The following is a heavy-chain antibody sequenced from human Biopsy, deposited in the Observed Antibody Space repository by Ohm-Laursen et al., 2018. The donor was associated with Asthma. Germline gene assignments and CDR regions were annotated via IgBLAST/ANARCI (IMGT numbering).Heavy chain of an antibody. D-gene: IGHD2-21*02. J-gene: IGHJ6*02. Sequence: SLRLSCTASGFRLSSYAMHWVRQAPGKGLEWVALITYDGSKTIYGDSVRGRFTVSRDSSTNTLHLQMSSLRPEDSAVYYCTRDRFYNSVTSESFYYGVDVWGQGTTVTVSS. CDR1: GFRLSSYA. V-gene: IGHV3-30*15. CDR3: TRDRFYNSVTSESFYYGVDV. CDR2: ITYDGSKT.